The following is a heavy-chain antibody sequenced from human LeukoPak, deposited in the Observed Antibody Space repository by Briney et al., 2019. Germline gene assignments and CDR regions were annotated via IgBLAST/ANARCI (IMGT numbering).Heavy chain of an antibody. CDR2: ISGSGGST. J-gene: IGHJ4*02. V-gene: IGHV3-23*01. CDR3: AKSLEALSIVATIPVDY. Sequence: GGSLRLSCAAAGFTFSSYAMSWVRQAPGKGLEWVSAISGSGGSTYYADSVEGRFSISRDNSKNTLYLQMNSLRAEDTAVYYCAKSLEALSIVATIPVDYWGQGTLVTVSS. CDR1: GFTFSSYA. D-gene: IGHD5-12*01.